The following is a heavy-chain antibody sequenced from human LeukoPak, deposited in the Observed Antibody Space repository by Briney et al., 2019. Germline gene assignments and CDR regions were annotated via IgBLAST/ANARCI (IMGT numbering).Heavy chain of an antibody. J-gene: IGHJ4*02. V-gene: IGHV1-69*13. CDR2: IIPIFGTA. CDR3: ARGYGDYVPLLLDY. Sequence: GASVTVSCKASGGTFSSYAISWVRQAPGQGLEWMGGIIPIFGTANYAQKFQGRVTITADESTSTAYMELSSLRSEDTAVYYCARGYGDYVPLLLDYWGQGTLVTVSS. D-gene: IGHD4-17*01. CDR1: GGTFSSYA.